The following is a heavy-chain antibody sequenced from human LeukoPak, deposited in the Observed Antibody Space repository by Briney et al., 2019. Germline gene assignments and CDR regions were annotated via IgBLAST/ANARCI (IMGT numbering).Heavy chain of an antibody. Sequence: ASVKVSCKPSGYTFTSYDINWVRQATGQGLEWMGWMNPNSGNTGYAQKFQGRVTITRNTSISTAYMELSSLRSEDTAVYYCVAAGTMGTYYYYYMDVWGKGTTVTVSS. CDR1: GYTFTSYD. V-gene: IGHV1-8*03. D-gene: IGHD1-7*01. CDR2: MNPNSGNT. CDR3: VAAGTMGTYYYYYMDV. J-gene: IGHJ6*03.